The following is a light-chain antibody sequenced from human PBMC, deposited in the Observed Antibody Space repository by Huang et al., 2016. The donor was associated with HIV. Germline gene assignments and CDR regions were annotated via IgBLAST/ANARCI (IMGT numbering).Light chain of an antibody. V-gene: IGKV4-1*01. CDR1: QTILHDSDSRNY. Sequence: DIVMTQSPDSLAVSLGERATINCKSSQTILHDSDSRNYLAWYQQKPGQPAKLLIHWESIRKSGVPDRFIGSGSGTDCTLPISSLQAEDVAVYYCQQYYSSPFTVGPGTNVDI. CDR2: WES. J-gene: IGKJ3*01. CDR3: QQYYSSPFT.